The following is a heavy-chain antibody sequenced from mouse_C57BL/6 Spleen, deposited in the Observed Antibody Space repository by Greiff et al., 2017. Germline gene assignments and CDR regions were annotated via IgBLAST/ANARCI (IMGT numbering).Heavy chain of an antibody. CDR1: GYTFTDYY. V-gene: IGHV1-26*01. J-gene: IGHJ4*01. CDR2: INPNNGGT. D-gene: IGHD2-14*01. CDR3: ARSEVLAMDY. Sequence: VQLQQSGPELVKPGASVKISCKASGYTFTDYYMNWVKQSHGKSLEWIGDINPNNGGTSYNQKFKGKATLTVDKSSSTAYMELRSLTSEDSAVYYCARSEVLAMDYWGQGTSVTVSS.